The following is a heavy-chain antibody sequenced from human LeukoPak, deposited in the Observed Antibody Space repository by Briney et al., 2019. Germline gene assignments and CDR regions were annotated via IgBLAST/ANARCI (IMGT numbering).Heavy chain of an antibody. CDR2: INTDTGNP. CDR3: ARALHWWLLDF. CDR1: GGTFSSYA. Sequence: ASVKVSCKASGGTFSSYAISWVRQAPGQGLEWMGWINTDTGNPTYAQAFTGQFVFSLDTSINTAYLHINSLKAADTAVYYCARALHWWLLDFWGQGTLVTVSS. J-gene: IGHJ4*02. D-gene: IGHD2-8*02. V-gene: IGHV7-4-1*02.